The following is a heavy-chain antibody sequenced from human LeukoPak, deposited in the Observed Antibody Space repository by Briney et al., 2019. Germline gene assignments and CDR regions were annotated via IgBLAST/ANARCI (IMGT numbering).Heavy chain of an antibody. CDR2: ISYDGSNK. J-gene: IGHJ5*02. D-gene: IGHD2-15*01. CDR3: ARAWTGDIVVVVAALRDWFDP. V-gene: IGHV3-30*03. CDR1: GFTFSSYG. Sequence: PGRSLRLSCAASGFTFSSYGMHWVRQAPGKGLEWVAVISYDGSNKYYADSVKGRFTISRDNSKNTLYLQMNSLRAEDTAVYYCARAWTGDIVVVVAALRDWFDPWGQGTLVTVSS.